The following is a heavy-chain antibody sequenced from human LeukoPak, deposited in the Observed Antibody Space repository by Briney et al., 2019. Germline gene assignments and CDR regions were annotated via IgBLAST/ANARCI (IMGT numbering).Heavy chain of an antibody. Sequence: GGSPRLSCAASGFTFTNYWMSWVRQAPGKGLEWVANIVPDGGDKYYVDSVKGRFTISRDNAKNSLYLQMNSLRAEDTGVYYCAELGITMIGGVWGKGTTVTISS. CDR3: AELGITMIGGV. J-gene: IGHJ6*04. V-gene: IGHV3-7*01. D-gene: IGHD3-10*02. CDR2: IVPDGGDK. CDR1: GFTFTNYW.